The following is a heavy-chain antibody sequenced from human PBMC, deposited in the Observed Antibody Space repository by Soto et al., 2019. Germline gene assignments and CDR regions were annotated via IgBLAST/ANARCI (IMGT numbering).Heavy chain of an antibody. CDR3: ANDIGWIAADYYGMDV. D-gene: IGHD2-21*01. CDR2: ISWNSGSI. CDR1: GFTFDDYA. Sequence: EVQLVESGGGLVQPGRSLRLSCAASGFTFDDYAMHWVRQAPGKGLEWVSGISWNSGSIGYADSVKGRFTISRDNAKNSLYLQMSSLRAEATALYYCANDIGWIAADYYGMDVWGQGTTVTVSS. V-gene: IGHV3-9*01. J-gene: IGHJ6*02.